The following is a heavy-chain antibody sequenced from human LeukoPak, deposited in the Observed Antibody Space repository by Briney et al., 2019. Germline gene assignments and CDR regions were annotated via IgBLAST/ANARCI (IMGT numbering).Heavy chain of an antibody. Sequence: PGRSLRLSCSVSGFIFSSYAMHWVRQAPGKGLEWVAVIWYDGSNKYYADSVKGRFTISRDNPKNTLYVQMNSLRAEDTAVYYCARGRGADYGGNSGYFDYWGQGTLVTVSS. J-gene: IGHJ4*02. D-gene: IGHD4-23*01. V-gene: IGHV3-33*08. CDR3: ARGRGADYGGNSGYFDY. CDR1: GFIFSSYA. CDR2: IWYDGSNK.